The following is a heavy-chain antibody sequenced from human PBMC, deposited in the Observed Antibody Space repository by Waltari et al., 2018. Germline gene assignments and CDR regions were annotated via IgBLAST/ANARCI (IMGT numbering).Heavy chain of an antibody. J-gene: IGHJ4*02. D-gene: IGHD2-21*01. CDR3: ARDRRAGDGYNDFDY. CDR1: GFTFSSYS. CDR2: IHSGGTFI. V-gene: IGHV3-48*01. Sequence: EVHLVESGGGLVQPGGSLRLSCAASGFTFSSYSMNWVRQAPGKGLEWVAYIHSGGTFINYADPVKGRFTISRDNAENSLYLQMNDLRAEDTSLYYCARDRRAGDGYNDFDYWGQGTLVTVSS.